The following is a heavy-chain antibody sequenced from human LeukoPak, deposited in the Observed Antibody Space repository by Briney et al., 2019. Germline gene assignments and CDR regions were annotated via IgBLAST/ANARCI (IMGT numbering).Heavy chain of an antibody. D-gene: IGHD1-26*01. CDR3: ARGELRHDAFDI. CDR1: GFTFSNYG. Sequence: GGSLRLSCAASGFTFSNYGMHWVRQAPGKGLEWVSSISSSSSYIYYADSVKGRFTISRDNAKNSLYLQMNSLRAEDTAVYYCARGELRHDAFDIWGQGTMVTVSS. J-gene: IGHJ3*02. CDR2: ISSSSSYI. V-gene: IGHV3-21*01.